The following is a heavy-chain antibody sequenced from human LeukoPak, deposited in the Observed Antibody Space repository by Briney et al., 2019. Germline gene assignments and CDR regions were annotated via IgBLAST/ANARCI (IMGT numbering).Heavy chain of an antibody. J-gene: IGHJ4*02. CDR1: GYTFTSYS. CDR3: ARDQDFRSGLYRRDFDS. V-gene: IGHV7-4-1*02. D-gene: IGHD3-3*01. Sequence: EASVKVSCKASGYTFTSYSMNWVRQAPGQGLEWMGWINTNTGKPAYAQGFTGRFAFSLDTSVSTAYLEISSLRAEDTAVYYRARDQDFRSGLYRRDFDSWGQGTLVTVSS. CDR2: INTNTGKP.